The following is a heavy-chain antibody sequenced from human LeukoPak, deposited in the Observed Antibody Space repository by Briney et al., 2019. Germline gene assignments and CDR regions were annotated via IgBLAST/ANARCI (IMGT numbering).Heavy chain of an antibody. CDR2: IWYDGSNK. Sequence: GGSLRLSCAASGFTFSSYGMHWVRQAPGKGLEWVAVIWYDGSNKYYADSVKGRFTISRDNSKNTLYLRMNSLRAEDTAVYYCARGRRDFWGGFIGHNWFDPWGQGTLVTVSS. D-gene: IGHD3-3*01. J-gene: IGHJ5*02. V-gene: IGHV3-33*01. CDR1: GFTFSSYG. CDR3: ARGRRDFWGGFIGHNWFDP.